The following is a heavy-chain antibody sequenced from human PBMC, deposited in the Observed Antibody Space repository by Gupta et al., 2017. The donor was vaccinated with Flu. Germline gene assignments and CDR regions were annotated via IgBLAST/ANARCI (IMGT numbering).Heavy chain of an antibody. CDR2: ISSSSSTI. Sequence: EVQLVESGGGLVQPGGSLRLSCAASGFTFSSYSMNWVRQAPGKGLEWVSYISSSSSTIYYADSVKGRFTISRDNAKNSLYLQMNSLRAEDTAVYYCARDRCSGGSCYYGYWGQGTLVTVSS. D-gene: IGHD2-15*01. V-gene: IGHV3-48*01. CDR1: GFTFSSYS. CDR3: ARDRCSGGSCYYGY. J-gene: IGHJ4*02.